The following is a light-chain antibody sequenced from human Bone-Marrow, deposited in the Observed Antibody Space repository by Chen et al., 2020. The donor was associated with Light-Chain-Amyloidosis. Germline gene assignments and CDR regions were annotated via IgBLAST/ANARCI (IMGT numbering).Light chain of an antibody. V-gene: IGKV3-11*01. CDR2: DAS. CDR1: QTISTH. Sequence: EVVLTPSPATLSLSPGERVTLSCRASQTISTHLVWYQQKPGQVPRLLIYDASTRATGIPARFSGSGSGTDFTLSISSLEAEDFAVYYCQHRGGWPPLSFGGGTKIEIK. CDR3: QHRGGWPPLS. J-gene: IGKJ4*01.